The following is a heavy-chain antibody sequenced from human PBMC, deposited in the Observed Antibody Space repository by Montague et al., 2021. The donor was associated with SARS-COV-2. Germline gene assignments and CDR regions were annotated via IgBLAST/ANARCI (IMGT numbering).Heavy chain of an antibody. Sequence: SLRLSCAASGFSFSSYWMSWVRQAPGKGLEWVANIKQDGSEKYCVDSVKGRFTISRDNAKKSLYLQMDSLRAEDTAVYYCAADTEVQKHRLAHFDYWGQGTLVTVSP. D-gene: IGHD6-25*01. CDR2: IKQDGSEK. CDR1: GFSFSSYW. CDR3: AADTEVQKHRLAHFDY. J-gene: IGHJ4*02. V-gene: IGHV3-7*01.